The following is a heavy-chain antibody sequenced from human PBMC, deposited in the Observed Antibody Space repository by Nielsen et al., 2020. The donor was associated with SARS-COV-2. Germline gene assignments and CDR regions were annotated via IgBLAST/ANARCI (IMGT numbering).Heavy chain of an antibody. J-gene: IGHJ6*02. CDR1: GFTFSSYW. V-gene: IGHV3-7*03. Sequence: GESLKISCAASGFTFSSYWMSWVRQAPGKGLEWVANIKQDGSEKYYVDSVKGRFTISRDNAKNSLYLQMNSLRAEDTAVYYCARTEYYYDSSGYYYGYGMDVWGQGTTVTVSS. CDR3: ARTEYYYDSSGYYYGYGMDV. D-gene: IGHD3-22*01. CDR2: IKQDGSEK.